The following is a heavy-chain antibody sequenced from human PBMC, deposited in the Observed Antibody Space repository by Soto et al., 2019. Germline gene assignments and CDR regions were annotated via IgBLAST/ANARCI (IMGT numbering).Heavy chain of an antibody. CDR3: ARVWGYYFDF. Sequence: QVQLQESGPGLVKPSETLSLTCTVSGGSISSYYWSWIRQPPGKGLEWIGYIYYSGSINYNPSLKSRVTISVDTSKNQFSLKLSSVTAADTAVYYCARVWGYYFDFWGQGTLVTVSS. J-gene: IGHJ4*02. D-gene: IGHD3-16*01. CDR1: GGSISSYY. CDR2: IYYSGSI. V-gene: IGHV4-59*01.